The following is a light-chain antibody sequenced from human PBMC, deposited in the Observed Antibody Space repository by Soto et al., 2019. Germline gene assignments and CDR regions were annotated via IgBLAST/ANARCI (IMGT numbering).Light chain of an antibody. CDR2: GAY. CDR1: QSVSID. Sequence: VMTQSPATLSLSPGDRATLSCRASQSVSIDLAWYQQKPGQAPRLLIYGAYTRATGIPARCSGSGSGTEFSLTISSLQSEDFAVYYCQQHNNWPPWTCGQGTKVDIK. CDR3: QQHNNWPPWT. J-gene: IGKJ1*01. V-gene: IGKV3-15*01.